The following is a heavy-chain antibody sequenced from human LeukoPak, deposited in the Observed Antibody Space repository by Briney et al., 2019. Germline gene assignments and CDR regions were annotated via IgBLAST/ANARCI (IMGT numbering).Heavy chain of an antibody. CDR1: GFTFSSCG. CDR3: AKEGLSIPNDY. Sequence: GGSLRLSCAASGFTFSSCGMHWVRQAPGKGLEWVAVISYDGSSKYYADSVKGRFTISRDNSKNTLYLQMNSLRAEDTAVYYCAKEGLSIPNDYWGQGTLVTVSS. V-gene: IGHV3-30*18. CDR2: ISYDGSSK. J-gene: IGHJ4*02. D-gene: IGHD2-21*01.